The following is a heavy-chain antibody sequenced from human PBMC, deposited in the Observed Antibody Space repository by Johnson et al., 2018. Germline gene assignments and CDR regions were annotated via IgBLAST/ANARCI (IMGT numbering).Heavy chain of an antibody. J-gene: IGHJ1*01. CDR1: GFTFSSYS. CDR2: ISSNRSYI. Sequence: VQLVQSGGGLVKPGGSLRLSCAASGFTFSSYSMNWVRQAPGKGLEWVSSISSNRSYIFYADSVKGRFTISRDNAKNSLYLQMNSLRAEATAVDYCARDDLPYYYDSSGYHYFQHWGQGTLVTVSS. D-gene: IGHD3-22*01. CDR3: ARDDLPYYYDSSGYHYFQH. V-gene: IGHV3-21*01.